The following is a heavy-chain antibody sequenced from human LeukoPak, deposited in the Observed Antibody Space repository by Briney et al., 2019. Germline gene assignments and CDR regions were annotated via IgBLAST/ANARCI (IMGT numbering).Heavy chain of an antibody. D-gene: IGHD4/OR15-4a*01. Sequence: GGSLRLSCAASGFTFSSYAMSWVRQAPGKGPEWVSAISGSGGSTYYADSVKGRFTISRDNSKNTLYLQMNSLRAEDTAVYYCAKMGEEGGAIDYWGQGTLVTVSS. CDR3: AKMGEEGGAIDY. CDR2: ISGSGGST. V-gene: IGHV3-23*01. CDR1: GFTFSSYA. J-gene: IGHJ4*02.